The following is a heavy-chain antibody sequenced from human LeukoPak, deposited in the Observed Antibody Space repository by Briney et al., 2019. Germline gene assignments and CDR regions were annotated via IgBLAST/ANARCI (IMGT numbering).Heavy chain of an antibody. CDR3: AKCRSGSYYTHYYYMDV. V-gene: IGHV3-23*01. CDR2: ISGSGGST. Sequence: GGSLRLSCAASGFTFSSYGMSWVRQAPGKGLEWVSAISGSGGSTYYADSVKGRFTISRDNSKNTLYLQMNSLRAEDTAVYYCAKCRSGSYYTHYYYMDVWGKGTTVTISS. CDR1: GFTFSSYG. J-gene: IGHJ6*03. D-gene: IGHD3-10*01.